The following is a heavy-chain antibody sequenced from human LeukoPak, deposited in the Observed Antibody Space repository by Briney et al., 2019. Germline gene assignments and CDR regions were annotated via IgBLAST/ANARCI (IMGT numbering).Heavy chain of an antibody. V-gene: IGHV3-11*01. J-gene: IGHJ5*02. Sequence: GGSLRLSCATSGFTFSDDYMSWIRQAPGKGLEWISYISSRGDSIQYADSVKGRFTMSRDNAKNSVHLQMSSLRAEDTAVYYCARSYGSGSYWNDNWFDPWGQGTLVTVSS. CDR2: ISSRGDSI. D-gene: IGHD3-10*01. CDR3: ARSYGSGSYWNDNWFDP. CDR1: GFTFSDDY.